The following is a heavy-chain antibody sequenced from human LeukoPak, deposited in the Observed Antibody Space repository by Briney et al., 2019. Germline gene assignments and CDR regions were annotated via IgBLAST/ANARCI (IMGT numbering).Heavy chain of an antibody. CDR3: ARDTSSYFDY. D-gene: IGHD3-22*01. Sequence: PGGSLRLSCAASGFAFSSNWMHWVRQAPGKGLVWVAGIKSDGGTTNYADSVKGRFTISRDNAKNTLFLQMDSLRAEVTAVYFCARDTSSYFDYWGQGTLVTVSS. V-gene: IGHV3-74*01. CDR1: GFAFSSNW. J-gene: IGHJ4*02. CDR2: IKSDGGTT.